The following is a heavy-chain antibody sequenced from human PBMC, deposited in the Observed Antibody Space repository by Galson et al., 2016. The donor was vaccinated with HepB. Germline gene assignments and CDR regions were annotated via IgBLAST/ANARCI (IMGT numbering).Heavy chain of an antibody. V-gene: IGHV3-72*01. CDR3: ITGATGAFDI. Sequence: SLRLSCAASGFTFSDHYMDWVRQAPGKGLEWVGRTGNKANRYITEYAASAKGRFTISRDHSKNSLYLQMNSLKTEDTAVYYCITGATGAFDIWGQGTMVTVSS. D-gene: IGHD1-26*01. CDR2: TGNKANRYIT. J-gene: IGHJ3*02. CDR1: GFTFSDHY.